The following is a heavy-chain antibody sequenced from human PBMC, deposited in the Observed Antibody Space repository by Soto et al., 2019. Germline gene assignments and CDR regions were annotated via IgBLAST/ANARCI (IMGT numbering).Heavy chain of an antibody. CDR2: INPSGGST. CDR1: GYTFTIYY. J-gene: IGHJ4*02. Sequence: ASVKVSCKASGYTFTIYYMHWVRQAPGQGLEWMGIINPSGGSTSYAQKFQGRVTMTRDTSTSTVYMELSSLRSEDTAVYYCAGALYDILTGYALDYWGQGTLVTVSS. D-gene: IGHD3-9*01. V-gene: IGHV1-46*03. CDR3: AGALYDILTGYALDY.